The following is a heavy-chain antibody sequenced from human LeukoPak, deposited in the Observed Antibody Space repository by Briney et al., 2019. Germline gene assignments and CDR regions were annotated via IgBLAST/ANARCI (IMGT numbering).Heavy chain of an antibody. CDR1: GYTFTGYY. V-gene: IGHV1-2*02. J-gene: IGHJ4*02. CDR2: INPNSGGT. CDR3: AREFAAMAGGYYYDY. Sequence: ASVKVSCKASGYTFTGYYMHWVRQAPGQGLEWMGWINPNSGGTNYAQKFQGRVTMTRDTSISTAYMELSRLRSEDTAVYYCAREFAAMAGGYYYDYWGQGTLVTGSS. D-gene: IGHD5-24*01.